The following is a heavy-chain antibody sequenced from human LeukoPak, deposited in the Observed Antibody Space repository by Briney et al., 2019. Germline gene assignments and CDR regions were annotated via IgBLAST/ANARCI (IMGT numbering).Heavy chain of an antibody. CDR2: ISSSSSYI. CDR3: ARDFMGSGWYHDDAFDI. J-gene: IGHJ3*02. V-gene: IGHV3-21*01. D-gene: IGHD6-19*01. Sequence: GGSLRLSCAASGFTFSSYSMNWVRQAPGKGLEWVSSISSSSSYIYYADSVKGRFTISRDNAKNSLYLQMNSLRAEDTAVYYCARDFMGSGWYHDDAFDIWGQGTMVTVSS. CDR1: GFTFSSYS.